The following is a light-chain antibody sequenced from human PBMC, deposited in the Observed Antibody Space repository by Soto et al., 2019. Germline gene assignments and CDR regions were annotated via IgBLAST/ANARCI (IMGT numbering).Light chain of an antibody. CDR1: QSVRTND. J-gene: IGKJ2*01. CDR3: QQYGSSYT. V-gene: IGKV3-20*01. CDR2: GAS. Sequence: ENVLTQSPGTLSLSPGERATLSCRTSQSVRTNDLAWYQQKPGQAPRLLVYGASNRVPGIPDRFSGSGSGTDFTLTIIRLEPEDFVVYYCQQYGSSYTFGQGTKLESK.